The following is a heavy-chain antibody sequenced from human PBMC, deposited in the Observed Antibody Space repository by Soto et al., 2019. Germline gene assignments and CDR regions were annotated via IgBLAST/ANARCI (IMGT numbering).Heavy chain of an antibody. CDR2: IWYDGSNK. D-gene: IGHD4-4*01. CDR3: ARTTVVSGTPDFDY. J-gene: IGHJ4*02. V-gene: IGHV3-30*04. Sequence: WVRQAPGKGLEWVAVIWYDGSNKYYADSVKGRFTISRDDSKNTVYLQMNGLRPEDTAVYFCARTTVVSGTPDFDYWGQGTLVTASS.